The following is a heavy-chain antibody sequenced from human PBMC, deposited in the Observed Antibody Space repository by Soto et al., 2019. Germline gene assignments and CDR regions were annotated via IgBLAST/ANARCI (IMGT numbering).Heavy chain of an antibody. V-gene: IGHV4-39*01. D-gene: IGHD4-17*01. CDR2: IFYGGGTGVT. J-gene: IGHJ4*02. CDR1: GDSFSTSNYY. Sequence: QLHLQELGPGLVKPSETLSLTCTVSGDSFSTSNYYWGWIRQPPGKGLEWIGNIFYGGGTGVTYYNPSLKSRVIISVDTSKNQFSLKLRSITAADTAFYFCARRGGGDSLFDSWGQGKLVTVSS. CDR3: ARRGGGDSLFDS.